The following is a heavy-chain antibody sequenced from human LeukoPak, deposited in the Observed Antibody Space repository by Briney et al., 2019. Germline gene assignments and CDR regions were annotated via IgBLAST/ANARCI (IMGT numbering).Heavy chain of an antibody. Sequence: HPGGSLRLSCAASGFTFSSYEMNWVRQAPGKGLEWVSYISSSGSTIYYADSVKGRFTISRDNAKNSLYLQMNSLRAEDTAVYYCARDVLHSGSYYMDYWGQGTLVTVSS. D-gene: IGHD1-26*01. CDR2: ISSSGSTI. J-gene: IGHJ4*02. CDR1: GFTFSSYE. CDR3: ARDVLHSGSYYMDY. V-gene: IGHV3-48*03.